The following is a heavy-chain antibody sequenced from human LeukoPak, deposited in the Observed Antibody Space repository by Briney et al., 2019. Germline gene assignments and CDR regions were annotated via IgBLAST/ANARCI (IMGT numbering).Heavy chain of an antibody. Sequence: PSETLSLTCTVSGGSIGSYYWSWIRQPPGKGLEWIGYIYYSGSTYYNPSLKSRVTISVDTPNNQFSLRLSSVTAADTAVYYCARRVGHSYGVTGAGAFDIWGQGTMVTVSS. J-gene: IGHJ3*02. CDR3: ARRVGHSYGVTGAGAFDI. V-gene: IGHV4-59*01. CDR1: GGSIGSYY. CDR2: IYYSGST. D-gene: IGHD5-18*01.